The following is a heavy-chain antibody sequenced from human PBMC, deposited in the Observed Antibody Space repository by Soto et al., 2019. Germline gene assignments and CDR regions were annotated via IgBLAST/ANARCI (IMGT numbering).Heavy chain of an antibody. V-gene: IGHV3-30-3*01. CDR1: GFTFSSYA. Sequence: QVQLVESGGGVVQPGRSLRLSCAASGFTFSSYAMHWVRQAPGKGLEWVAVISYDGSNKYYADSVKGRFTISRDNSKNTLYLQMNSLRAEDTAVYYCARDRERWLQYGYFDYWGQGTLVTVSS. CDR3: ARDRERWLQYGYFDY. CDR2: ISYDGSNK. J-gene: IGHJ4*02. D-gene: IGHD5-12*01.